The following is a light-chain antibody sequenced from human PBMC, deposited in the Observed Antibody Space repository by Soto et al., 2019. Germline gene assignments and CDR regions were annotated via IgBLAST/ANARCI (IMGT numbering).Light chain of an antibody. V-gene: IGLV4-69*01. Sequence: QLVLTQSPSASASLGASVKLTCTLISGHSSYAIAWHQQQPEKGPRYLMKLNSDGSHSKGDGIPDRFSGSSSGAERYLTISSLQSEDEADYYCQTWGTGLLVFGGGTKLTVL. CDR1: SGHSSYA. CDR2: LNSDGSH. CDR3: QTWGTGLLV. J-gene: IGLJ3*02.